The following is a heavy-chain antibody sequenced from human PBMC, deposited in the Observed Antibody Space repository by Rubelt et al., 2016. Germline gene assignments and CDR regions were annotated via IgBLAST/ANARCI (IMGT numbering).Heavy chain of an antibody. J-gene: IGHJ4*02. CDR3: ITGTVGATTVDYH. Sequence: GKGLEWVGRIKSKTDGGTIDYTAPVKGRFTISRDDSIHTVFLQMNRLKTEDTAVYYCITGTVGATTVDYHWGQGTLVTVSS. D-gene: IGHD1-26*01. CDR2: IKSKTDGGTI. V-gene: IGHV3-15*01.